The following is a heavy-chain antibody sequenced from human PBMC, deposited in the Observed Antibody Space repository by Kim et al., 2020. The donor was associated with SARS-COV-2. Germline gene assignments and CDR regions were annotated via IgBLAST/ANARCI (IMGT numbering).Heavy chain of an antibody. CDR3: ARDLSRNRNYFDY. D-gene: IGHD3-10*01. J-gene: IGHJ4*02. V-gene: IGHV3-11*04. Sequence: SEASGKGRLTNPRNNAKNSLYLQMNSLRAEDTAVYYCARDLSRNRNYFDYWGQGTLVTVSS.